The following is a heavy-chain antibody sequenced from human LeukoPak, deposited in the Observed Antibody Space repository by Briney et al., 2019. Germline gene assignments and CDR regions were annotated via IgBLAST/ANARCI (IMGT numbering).Heavy chain of an antibody. D-gene: IGHD3-3*01. CDR3: ASVWSGYWYFDL. Sequence: PSETLSLTCTVSGGSISSTSYYWGWIRQPPGTGLEWIGSIYYSGSTYYNPSLKSRVTISVDTSKNQFSLKLSSVTAADTAVYYCASVWSGYWYFDLWGRGTLVTVSS. V-gene: IGHV4-39*07. J-gene: IGHJ2*01. CDR2: IYYSGST. CDR1: GGSISSTSYY.